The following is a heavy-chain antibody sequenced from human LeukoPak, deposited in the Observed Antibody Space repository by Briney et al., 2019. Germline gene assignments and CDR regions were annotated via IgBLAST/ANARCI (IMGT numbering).Heavy chain of an antibody. CDR3: ASVNTNTGHDY. J-gene: IGHJ4*02. CDR1: GGSISSSVYY. Sequence: SETLSLTSTVSGGSISSSVYYWGWIRHPPGKRLECSGSVYYSVSTYNNPPLKGRVTTSVDTSKNHFSLRLRSVTPAHTPLYFCASVNTNTGHDYWGQGTLVTVSS. CDR2: VYYSVST. D-gene: IGHD5-18*01. V-gene: IGHV4-39*02.